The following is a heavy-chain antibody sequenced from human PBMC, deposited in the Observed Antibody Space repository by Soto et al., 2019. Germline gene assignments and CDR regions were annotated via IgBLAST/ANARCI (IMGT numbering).Heavy chain of an antibody. Sequence: KTXGTLCLTGAVYGGSFSGYYWSWIRQPPGKGLEWIGEINHSGSTNYNPSLKSRVTISVDTSKNQFSLKLSSVTAADTAVYYCARENIVATITYYYYYYGMDVWGQGTTVTVSS. V-gene: IGHV4-34*01. CDR1: GGSFSGYY. CDR2: INHSGST. CDR3: ARENIVATITYYYYYYGMDV. D-gene: IGHD5-12*01. J-gene: IGHJ6*02.